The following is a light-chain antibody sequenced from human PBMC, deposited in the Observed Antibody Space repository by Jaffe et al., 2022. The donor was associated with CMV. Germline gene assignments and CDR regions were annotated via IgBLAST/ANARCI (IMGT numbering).Light chain of an antibody. CDR3: HQYSSLPYT. CDR1: QSISNW. V-gene: IGKV1-5*03. Sequence: DIEMTQSPSTLSASVGDRVTITCRASQSISNWLAWYQHKPGKAPKLLIYKASTLESGVPARFSGSGSGTEFTLTISSLQPDDFATYYCHQYSSLPYTFGLGTKLGIK. J-gene: IGKJ2*01. CDR2: KAS.